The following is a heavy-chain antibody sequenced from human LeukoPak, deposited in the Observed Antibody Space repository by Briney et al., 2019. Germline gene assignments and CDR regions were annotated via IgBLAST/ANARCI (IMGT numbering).Heavy chain of an antibody. CDR3: AKDQSSYGYFEDY. CDR2: ISYDGSNK. Sequence: PGRSLRLSCAASGFTFGSYGMHWVRQAPGKGLEWVAVISYDGSNKYYADSVKGRFTISRDNSKNTLYLQMNSLRAEDTAVYYCAKDQSSYGYFEDYWGQGTLVTVSS. J-gene: IGHJ4*02. V-gene: IGHV3-30*18. CDR1: GFTFGSYG. D-gene: IGHD5-18*01.